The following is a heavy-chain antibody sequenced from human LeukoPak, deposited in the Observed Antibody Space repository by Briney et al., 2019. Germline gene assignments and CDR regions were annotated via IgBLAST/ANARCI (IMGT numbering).Heavy chain of an antibody. CDR2: ISYDGSNK. CDR3: ARELIPYSGGWPLGN. Sequence: PGGSLRLSCGASGFTFSSYAMHWVRQAPGKGLEWVAVISYDGSNKYYADSVKGRFTISRDNSKNTLYLQMNSLRAEDTAVYYCARELIPYSGGWPLGNWGQGTLVTVSS. CDR1: GFTFSSYA. D-gene: IGHD6-19*01. J-gene: IGHJ4*02. V-gene: IGHV3-30-3*01.